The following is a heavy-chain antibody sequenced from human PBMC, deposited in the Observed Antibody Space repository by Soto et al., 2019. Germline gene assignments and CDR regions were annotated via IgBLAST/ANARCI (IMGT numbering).Heavy chain of an antibody. CDR3: AKDPSPHPTAFVTPGWFAP. D-gene: IGHD2-21*02. J-gene: IGHJ5*02. CDR1: GDSISVGGYY. CDR2: VYFTGTT. V-gene: IGHV4-31*03. Sequence: SETLSLTCIVSGDSISVGGYYWSWIRQRPGKGLEWLGYVYFTGTTHINPSLKSRLTISVDTSKNQFSLELRSLTAADTAVYYCAKDPSPHPTAFVTPGWFAPWGQGIMVTVSS.